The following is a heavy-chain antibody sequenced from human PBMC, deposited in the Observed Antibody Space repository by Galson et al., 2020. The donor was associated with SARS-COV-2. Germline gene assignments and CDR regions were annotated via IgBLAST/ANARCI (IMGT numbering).Heavy chain of an antibody. CDR3: ARGSRTYYYGLDV. J-gene: IGHJ6*02. CDR1: GGSISSSSYY. Sequence: SQTLSLTCTVSGGSISSSSYYWGLNRQPPGQGLEWIASFGYSWNTYPNPSIKSRVTISIDAPKNQFSLQLTSVTAADTAVYYCARGSRTYYYGLDVWGQGTTVIVSS. V-gene: IGHV4-39*07. CDR2: FGYSWNT.